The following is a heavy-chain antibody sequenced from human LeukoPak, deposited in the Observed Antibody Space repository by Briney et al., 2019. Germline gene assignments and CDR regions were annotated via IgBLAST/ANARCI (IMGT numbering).Heavy chain of an antibody. CDR2: IVPIFGTA. CDR3: ARADYYDSSGYYY. D-gene: IGHD3-22*01. Sequence: SVKVSCKASGGTFSSYAISWVRQAPGQGLEWMGRIVPIFGTANYAQKFQGGVTITTDESTSTAYMELSSLRSEDTAVYYCARADYYDSSGYYYWGQGTLVTVSS. J-gene: IGHJ4*02. CDR1: GGTFSSYA. V-gene: IGHV1-69*05.